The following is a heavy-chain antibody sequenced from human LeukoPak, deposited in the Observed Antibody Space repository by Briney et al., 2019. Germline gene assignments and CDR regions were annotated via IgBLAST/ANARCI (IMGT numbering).Heavy chain of an antibody. V-gene: IGHV4-4*07. Sequence: PSETLSLTCTVSGATISSYYWNWIRQPAGKGLEWIGRIQTSGSTNYNPSLNSRVTISVDKSKNQFSLKLSSVTAADTAMYFCARGRGDYFDSSGYFFDYWGQGTLVTISS. CDR1: GATISSYY. J-gene: IGHJ4*02. D-gene: IGHD3-22*01. CDR2: IQTSGST. CDR3: ARGRGDYFDSSGYFFDY.